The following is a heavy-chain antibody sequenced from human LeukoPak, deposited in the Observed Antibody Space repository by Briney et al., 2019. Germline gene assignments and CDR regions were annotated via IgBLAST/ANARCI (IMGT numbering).Heavy chain of an antibody. J-gene: IGHJ6*02. CDR3: ARDRPNPIAVAGPYMDV. D-gene: IGHD6-19*01. Sequence: ASVKVSRKASGYTFTGYYMHWVRQAPGQGLEWMGIINPSGGSTSYAQKFQGRVTTTRDTSTSTVYMELSSLRSEDTAVYYCARDRPNPIAVAGPYMDVWGQGTTVTVSS. CDR2: INPSGGST. V-gene: IGHV1-46*01. CDR1: GYTFTGYY.